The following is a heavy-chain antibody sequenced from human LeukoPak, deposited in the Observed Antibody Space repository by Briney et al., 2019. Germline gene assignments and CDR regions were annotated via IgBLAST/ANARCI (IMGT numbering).Heavy chain of an antibody. V-gene: IGHV3-23*01. Sequence: GGSLRLSCAASGFTFSNYAMSWVRQAPGKGLEWVSGIISTGGSTYYADSVKGRFTISRDNSKSTLSLQMDSLRAEDTAVYYCAKGYSSGWRTYFDYWGQGTLVTVSS. CDR3: AKGYSSGWRTYFDY. J-gene: IGHJ4*02. CDR1: GFTFSNYA. D-gene: IGHD6-19*01. CDR2: IISTGGST.